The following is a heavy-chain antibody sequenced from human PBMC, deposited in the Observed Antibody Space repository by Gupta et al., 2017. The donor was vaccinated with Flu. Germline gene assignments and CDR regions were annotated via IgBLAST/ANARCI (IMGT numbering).Heavy chain of an antibody. V-gene: IGHV3-74*03. CDR2: INPDGRST. D-gene: IGHD4-17*01. CDR1: GFTFSSSY. CDR3: ATVTSGC. Sequence: EMQLVESGGGLVQPGGSLRLSCAASGFTFSSSYLQWVRQAPGKGLVWVSRINPDGRSTTYAESVKGRFTISRDNAKNTLYLQMNSLGDDDTAVDYCATVTSGCWGQGTLVTVSS. J-gene: IGHJ4*02.